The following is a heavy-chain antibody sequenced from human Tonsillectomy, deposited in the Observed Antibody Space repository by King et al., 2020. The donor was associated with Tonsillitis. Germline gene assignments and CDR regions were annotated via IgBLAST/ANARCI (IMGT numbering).Heavy chain of an antibody. CDR1: GGSISSGDYY. V-gene: IGHV4-30-4*01. CDR3: ARFPDYYDSSGPALFDY. D-gene: IGHD3-22*01. CDR2: IYYSGST. J-gene: IGHJ4*02. Sequence: QLQESGPGLVKPSQTLSLTCTVSGGSISSGDYYWSWIRQPPGKGLEWIGYIYYSGSTYYNPSLKSRVTISVDTSKNQFSLKLSSVTAADTAVYYCARFPDYYDSSGPALFDYWGQGTLVTVSS.